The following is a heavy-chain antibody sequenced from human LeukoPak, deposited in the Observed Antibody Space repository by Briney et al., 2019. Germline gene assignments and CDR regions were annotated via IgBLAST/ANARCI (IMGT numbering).Heavy chain of an antibody. CDR2: INPSGGST. Sequence: ASVKVSCKASGYTFTDYYMHWARQAPGQGLEWMGIINPSGGSTSYAQKFQGRVTMTRDTSTSTVYMELSSLRSEDTAVYYCARVKPNYYDSSAYGTFDIWGQGTMVTVSS. V-gene: IGHV1-46*01. J-gene: IGHJ3*02. CDR3: ARVKPNYYDSSAYGTFDI. D-gene: IGHD3-22*01. CDR1: GYTFTDYY.